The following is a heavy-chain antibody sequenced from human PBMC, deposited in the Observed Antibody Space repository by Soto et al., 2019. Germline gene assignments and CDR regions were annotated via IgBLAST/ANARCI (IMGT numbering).Heavy chain of an antibody. CDR1: VGSIRNYY. J-gene: IGHJ4*02. CDR3: ARVTSSNWFFDF. Sequence: SETLSLTYSVSVGSIRNYYWSWIRQPPGKELNRIGAINYSGNTNYNPSLKSRVTISVDTSKTQCSLKLNTMNAADTALYYCARVTSSNWFFDFWGQGTLVIVSS. V-gene: IGHV4-59*01. D-gene: IGHD6-13*01. CDR2: INYSGNT.